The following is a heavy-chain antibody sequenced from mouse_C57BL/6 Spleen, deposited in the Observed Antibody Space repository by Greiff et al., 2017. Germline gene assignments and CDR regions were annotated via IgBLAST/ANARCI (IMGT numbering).Heavy chain of an antibody. Sequence: ESGPGLVKPSQSLSLTCSVTGYSITSGYYWNWIRQFPGNKLEWMGYISYDGSNNYNPSLKNRISITRDTSKNQFLLKLNTVTTEDTATYYCARGDWGGDWYFDVWGTGTTVTVSS. CDR1: GYSITSGYY. J-gene: IGHJ1*03. V-gene: IGHV3-6*01. D-gene: IGHD4-1*01. CDR2: ISYDGSN. CDR3: ARGDWGGDWYFDV.